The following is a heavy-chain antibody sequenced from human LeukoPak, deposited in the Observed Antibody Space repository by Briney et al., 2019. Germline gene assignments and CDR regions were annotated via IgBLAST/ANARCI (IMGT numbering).Heavy chain of an antibody. CDR3: AHRQLLVGATVGAFDV. CDR1: GFSLTTNGVG. Sequence: SGPTLVNPPQTLTLTCTFSGFSLTTNGVGVGWIRQPPGKALEWLSLIYWDDVRRYSPSLKSRLTITKDTSNNQVVLTMTNMDPVDTATYYCAHRQLLVGATVGAFDVWSQGTMVTVSS. D-gene: IGHD1-26*01. J-gene: IGHJ3*01. CDR2: IYWDDVR. V-gene: IGHV2-5*02.